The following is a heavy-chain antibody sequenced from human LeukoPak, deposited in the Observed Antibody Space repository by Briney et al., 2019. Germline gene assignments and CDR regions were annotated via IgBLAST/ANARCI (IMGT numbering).Heavy chain of an antibody. Sequence: PGGSLRLSCAASGFTFSDYALIWVRQAPGKGLEWVSAISGSGGSTYYADSVKGRFTISRDNSKNTLYLQMNSLRAEDTAVYYCAKDSSLYGFDPWGQGTLVTVSS. V-gene: IGHV3-23*01. CDR3: AKDSSLYGFDP. J-gene: IGHJ5*02. CDR1: GFTFSDYA. D-gene: IGHD6-6*01. CDR2: ISGSGGST.